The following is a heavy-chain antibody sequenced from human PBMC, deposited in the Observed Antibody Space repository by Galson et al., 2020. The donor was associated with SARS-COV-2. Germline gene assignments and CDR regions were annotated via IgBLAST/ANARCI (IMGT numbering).Heavy chain of an antibody. J-gene: IGHJ3*02. V-gene: IGHV3-73*01. D-gene: IGHD2-15*01. Sequence: GESLKISCAASGFTFSDSGMYWVRQASGKGLEWVGRIRSRANNYATEYAASVKGRFTISRDDSQNTAYLQMNSLKTEDTAVYYCTRVPPYCNSFWDAFDIWGQGTMVTVAS. CDR2: IRSRANNYAT. CDR1: GFTFSDSG. CDR3: TRVPPYCNSFWDAFDI.